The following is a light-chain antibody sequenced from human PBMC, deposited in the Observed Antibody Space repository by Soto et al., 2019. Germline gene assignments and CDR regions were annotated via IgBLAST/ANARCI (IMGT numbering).Light chain of an antibody. CDR1: QSVSSSY. V-gene: IGKV3-20*01. CDR3: QQYGSSPPVT. J-gene: IGKJ4*01. Sequence: EIVFTLSPCTLSLSPGERATLSCRASQSVSSSYLAWYQQKPGQAPRLLIYGASSRATGIPDRFSGSGSGTDFTLTISRLEPEDFAVYYCQQYGSSPPVTFGGGTKVDIK. CDR2: GAS.